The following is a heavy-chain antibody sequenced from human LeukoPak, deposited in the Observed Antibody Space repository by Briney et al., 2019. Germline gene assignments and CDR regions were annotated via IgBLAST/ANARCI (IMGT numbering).Heavy chain of an antibody. D-gene: IGHD3-3*01. CDR2: ISSSGGST. J-gene: IGHJ5*02. CDR1: GFTFSSYA. V-gene: IGHV3-23*01. Sequence: GGSLGLSCAASGFTFSSYAMSWVRQAPGKGLEWVSAISSSGGSTYYADSVKGRFTISRDNSKNKLYLQMNSLRAEDTAVYYCAKQYSDIWSGYSSWGQGSLVTVSS. CDR3: AKQYSDIWSGYSS.